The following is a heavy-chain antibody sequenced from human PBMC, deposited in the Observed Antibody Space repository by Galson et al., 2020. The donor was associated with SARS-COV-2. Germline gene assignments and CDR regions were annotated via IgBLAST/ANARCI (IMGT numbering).Heavy chain of an antibody. D-gene: IGHD2-2*01. CDR1: GFSFKTYA. CDR3: VRDSACSSATCNYLGRFNP. V-gene: IGHV3-30*04. J-gene: IGHJ5*02. Sequence: GESLKISCGASGFSFKTYAMHWVRQAPGKGLEWVAFISNDGNSKYYADSVKGRFTISRDNSKNMLYIQMDSLRSEDTAVYSCVRDSACSSATCNYLGRFNPWGQGTLFTVSS. CDR2: ISNDGNSK.